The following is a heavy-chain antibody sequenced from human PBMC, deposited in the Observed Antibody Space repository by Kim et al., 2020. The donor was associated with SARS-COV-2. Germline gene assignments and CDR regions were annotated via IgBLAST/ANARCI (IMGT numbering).Heavy chain of an antibody. V-gene: IGHV3-48*03. CDR2: ISSSGSTI. Sequence: GGSLRLSCAASGFTFSSYEMNWVRQAPGKGLEWVSYISSSGSTIYYADSVKGRFTISRDNAKNSLYLQMNSLRAEDTAVYYCASMVVAASWSFDYWGQGTLVTVSS. D-gene: IGHD2-15*01. J-gene: IGHJ4*02. CDR3: ASMVVAASWSFDY. CDR1: GFTFSSYE.